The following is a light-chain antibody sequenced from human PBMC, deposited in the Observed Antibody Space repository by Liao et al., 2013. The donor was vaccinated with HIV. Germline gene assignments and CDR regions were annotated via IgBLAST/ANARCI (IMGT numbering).Light chain of an antibody. CDR3: QAWDSSTLYV. Sequence: SYVLTQAPSVSMAPGKTARITCGGNNIGSKSVHWYQQKPGQAPVLVIYYDHVRPSRIPERFSGSNSGNTATLTISGTQAMDEADYYCQAWDSSTLYVFGTGTKVTVL. V-gene: IGLV3-21*01. J-gene: IGLJ1*01. CDR1: NIGSKS. CDR2: YDH.